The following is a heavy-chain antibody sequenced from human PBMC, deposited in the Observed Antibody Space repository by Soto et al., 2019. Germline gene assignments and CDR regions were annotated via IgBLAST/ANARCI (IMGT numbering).Heavy chain of an antibody. CDR2: IYYSGST. D-gene: IGHD4-17*01. CDR3: TRVGGYYGDYPNFDY. V-gene: IGHV4-59*01. J-gene: IGHJ4*02. CDR1: GGSIRSYY. Sequence: SETLSLTCTVYGGSIRSYYWSWIRQPPGKGLEWIGNIYYSGSTNYNPSRKSRVTMSVDMSKNQVSLKLNSVTAADTAVYYCTRVGGYYGDYPNFDYWGQGALVTVSS.